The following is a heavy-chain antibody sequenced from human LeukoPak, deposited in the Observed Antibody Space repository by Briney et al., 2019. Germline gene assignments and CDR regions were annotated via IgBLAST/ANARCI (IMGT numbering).Heavy chain of an antibody. J-gene: IGHJ4*02. D-gene: IGHD6-19*01. CDR3: ARGPLVAEGDFDY. V-gene: IGHV1-8*03. CDR1: GYTFTSYD. CDR2: MNPNSGNT. Sequence: ASVKVSCKASGYTFTSYDINWVRQATGQGLEWMGWMNPNSGNTGYAQKFQGRVTITRNTSISTAYMELSSLRSEDTAVYYCARGPLVAEGDFDYWGQGTLVTVSS.